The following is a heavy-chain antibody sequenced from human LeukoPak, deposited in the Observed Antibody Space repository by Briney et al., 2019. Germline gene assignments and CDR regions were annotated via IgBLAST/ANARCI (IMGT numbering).Heavy chain of an antibody. J-gene: IGHJ4*02. CDR3: ARMDIAVAGNEVDY. CDR1: GGTFSSYA. CDR2: IIPIFGTA. V-gene: IGHV1-69*13. Sequence: SVKVSCKASGGTFSSYAISWVRQAPGQGLEWMGGIIPIFGTANYAQKFQGRVTITADESTSTAYMELRSLRSDDTAVYYCARMDIAVAGNEVDYWGQGTLVTVSS. D-gene: IGHD6-19*01.